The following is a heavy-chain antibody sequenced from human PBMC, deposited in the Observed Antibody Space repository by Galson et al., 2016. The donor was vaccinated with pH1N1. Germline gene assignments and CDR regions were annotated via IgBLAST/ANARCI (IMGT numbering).Heavy chain of an antibody. J-gene: IGHJ4*02. Sequence: TLSLTCTVSGGSISSGRYYWSWIRQPAGKGLEWMGQFYTRGSTKNNPSLKSRVTISADTSRNQFSLRLSSVTAADTAVYFCARGIGGTDYHYFDYWGQGTMSPSPQ. CDR1: GGSISSGRYY. CDR2: FYTRGST. D-gene: IGHD1-26*01. V-gene: IGHV4-61*09. CDR3: ARGIGGTDYHYFDY.